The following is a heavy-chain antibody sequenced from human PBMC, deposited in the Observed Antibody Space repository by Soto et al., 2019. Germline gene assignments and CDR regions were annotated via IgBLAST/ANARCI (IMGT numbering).Heavy chain of an antibody. CDR1: GFTFSSYA. Sequence: LRLSCAASGFTFSSYAMSWVRQAPGKGLEWVSAISGSGGSTYYADSVKGRFTISRDNSKNTLYLQMNSLRAEDTAVYYCAKFLVAEYYYDSSGYTPDYWGQGTLVTVSS. CDR3: AKFLVAEYYYDSSGYTPDY. D-gene: IGHD3-22*01. V-gene: IGHV3-23*01. J-gene: IGHJ4*02. CDR2: ISGSGGST.